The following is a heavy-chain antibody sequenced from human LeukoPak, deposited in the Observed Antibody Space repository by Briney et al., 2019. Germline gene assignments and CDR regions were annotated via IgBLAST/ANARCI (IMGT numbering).Heavy chain of an antibody. CDR2: IYYSGST. CDR1: GGSINSSSYY. CDR3: FSYYYYYYGMDV. D-gene: IGHD2-2*01. V-gene: IGHV4-39*01. J-gene: IGHJ6*02. Sequence: SETLSLTCTVSGGSINSSSYYWGWIRQPPGKGLEWIGSIYYSGSTYYNPSLKSRVTISVDTSKNQFSLKLSSVTAADTAVYYCFSYYYYYYGMDVWGQGTTVTVSS.